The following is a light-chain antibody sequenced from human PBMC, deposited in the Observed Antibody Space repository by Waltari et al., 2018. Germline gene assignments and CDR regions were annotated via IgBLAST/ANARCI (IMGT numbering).Light chain of an antibody. Sequence: SALTQPASVSGSPGQSITISCTGTSSDIGGYNYVSWYQQHPGKAPKLMIYDITNRTSGVSHRFSGSRSGNTASRAISGLQAEDEADYYCSSYTSSSTRVFGGGTKLTVL. V-gene: IGLV2-14*03. CDR2: DIT. J-gene: IGLJ3*02. CDR3: SSYTSSSTRV. CDR1: SSDIGGYNY.